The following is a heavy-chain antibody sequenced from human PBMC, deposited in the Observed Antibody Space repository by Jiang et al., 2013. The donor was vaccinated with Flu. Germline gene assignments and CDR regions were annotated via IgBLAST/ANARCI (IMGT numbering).Heavy chain of an antibody. V-gene: IGHV3-15*01. CDR3: TSTLGY. CDR2: IRSVTDGGTT. CDR1: GFTFSNVW. J-gene: IGHJ4*02. Sequence: RLSCAASGFTFSNVWLTWVRQAPGKGLEWVGRIRSVTDGGTTDYATPVTGRFTISRDDSKNTLFLQMNSLKTEDTAVYYCTSTLGYWGQGTLVTVSS.